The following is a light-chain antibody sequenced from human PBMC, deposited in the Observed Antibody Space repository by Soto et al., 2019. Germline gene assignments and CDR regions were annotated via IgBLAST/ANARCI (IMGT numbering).Light chain of an antibody. CDR1: SSNIGSTT. V-gene: IGLV1-44*01. CDR3: AALDDSLNGVV. CDR2: NNN. Sequence: QSVLTQPPSASGTPGQRVTIACSGSSSNIGSTTVKWYQQLPGTAPKLLIYNNNQRPSWVPDRFSGSKSGTSASLAISGLQYEDEADYYCAALDDSLNGVVFGGGTKVTVL. J-gene: IGLJ3*02.